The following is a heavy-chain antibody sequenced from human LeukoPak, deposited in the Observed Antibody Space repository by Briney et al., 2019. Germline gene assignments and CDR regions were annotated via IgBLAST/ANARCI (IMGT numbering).Heavy chain of an antibody. CDR3: AKAFYNWDFVHYFDY. Sequence: GGSLRLSCAASGFTFSSYAMSWVRQAPGKGLEWVSAISGSGGSTYYADSVKGRFTVSRDNSKHTLYLQMNSLRAEDTAVYYCAKAFYNWDFVHYFDYWGQGTLVTVSS. V-gene: IGHV3-23*01. D-gene: IGHD1-7*01. J-gene: IGHJ4*02. CDR1: GFTFSSYA. CDR2: ISGSGGST.